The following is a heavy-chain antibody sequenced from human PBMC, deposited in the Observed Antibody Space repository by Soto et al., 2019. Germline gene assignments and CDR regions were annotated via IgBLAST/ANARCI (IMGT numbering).Heavy chain of an antibody. D-gene: IGHD1-26*01. CDR3: ARGTTHAKGSVGAQFDY. CDR2: IIPIFGTA. CDR1: GGTFSSYA. Sequence: QVQLVQSGAEVKKPGSSVKVSCKASGGTFSSYAVSWVRQAPGQGLEWMGGIIPIFGTANYAQKFQGRVTITADESTSTAYMELSSLRSEDTAVYYCARGTTHAKGSVGAQFDYWGQGTLVTVSS. J-gene: IGHJ4*02. V-gene: IGHV1-69*01.